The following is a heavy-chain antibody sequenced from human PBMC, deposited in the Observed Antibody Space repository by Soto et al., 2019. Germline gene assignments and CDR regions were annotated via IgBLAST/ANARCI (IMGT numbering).Heavy chain of an antibody. Sequence: QVQLQESGPGLVKPSQTLSLTCTVSGGSISSGGYYWSWIRQHPGKGLERIGYIYYSGSTYYNPSLKSRVTISVDTSKNQFSLKLSSVTAADTAVYYCAGQSGSQHRYGMDVWGQGTTVTVSS. D-gene: IGHD2-2*01. CDR1: GGSISSGGYY. CDR2: IYYSGST. V-gene: IGHV4-31*03. J-gene: IGHJ6*02. CDR3: AGQSGSQHRYGMDV.